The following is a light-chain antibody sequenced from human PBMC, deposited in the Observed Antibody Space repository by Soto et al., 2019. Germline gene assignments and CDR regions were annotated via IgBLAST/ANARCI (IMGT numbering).Light chain of an antibody. J-gene: IGLJ3*02. CDR1: RDDIGDYNY. V-gene: IGLV2-14*01. CDR2: EVS. Sequence: QSALTQPASVSGSPGQSITISCTGTRDDIGDYNYVSWYQQYPGKAPKLIIFEVSNRPSGVSDRFSGSKSGNTASLTISGVQTEDEATYFCSSYTGSDTLVFGGGTKLTVL. CDR3: SSYTGSDTLV.